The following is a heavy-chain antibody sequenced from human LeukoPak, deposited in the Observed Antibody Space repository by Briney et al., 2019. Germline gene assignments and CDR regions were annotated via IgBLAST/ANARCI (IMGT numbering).Heavy chain of an antibody. Sequence: PGGSLTLSCAASGLTFSSYSMNWVRQAPGKGLEWVSSISSSSSYIYYADSVKGRFTISRDNAKNSLYLQMNSLRAEDTAVYYCARDSILWFGELPSDYWGQGTLVTVSS. CDR1: GLTFSSYS. J-gene: IGHJ4*02. D-gene: IGHD3-10*01. V-gene: IGHV3-21*01. CDR3: ARDSILWFGELPSDY. CDR2: ISSSSSYI.